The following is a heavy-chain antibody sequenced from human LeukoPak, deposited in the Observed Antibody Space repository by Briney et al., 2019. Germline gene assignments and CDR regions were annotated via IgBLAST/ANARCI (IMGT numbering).Heavy chain of an antibody. D-gene: IGHD5-24*01. CDR2: IYSSGNT. J-gene: IGHJ4*02. V-gene: IGHV3-53*01. CDR3: ARGDGYNSYYFDY. Sequence: GGSLRLSCAASEFTVSSNYMSWVRQAPGKGLEWVSVIYSSGNTYYADSVKGRFTISRDNSKNTLYLQMNSLRAEDTAVYYCARGDGYNSYYFDYWGQGTLVTVSS. CDR1: EFTVSSNY.